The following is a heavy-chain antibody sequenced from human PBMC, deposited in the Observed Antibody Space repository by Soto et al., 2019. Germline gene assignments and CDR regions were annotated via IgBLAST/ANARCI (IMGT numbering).Heavy chain of an antibody. CDR1: GDSISSYY. CDR2: LYYGRSA. V-gene: IGHV4-59*01. J-gene: IGHJ4*02. D-gene: IGHD3-22*01. Sequence: QVQLQESGPGLVKPSETLSLTCAVSGDSISSYYCMWIRQPPGKGLESIGYLYYGRSANYNPSLKRLVTLSVDTSTNQCSLSLSSMTAANTAVYYCALRSRAVVPEYWGQGTLVTVSS. CDR3: ALRSRAVVPEY.